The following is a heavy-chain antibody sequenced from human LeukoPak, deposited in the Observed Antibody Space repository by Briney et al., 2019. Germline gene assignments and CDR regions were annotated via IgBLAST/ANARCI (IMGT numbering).Heavy chain of an antibody. V-gene: IGHV1-2*02. D-gene: IGHD2-15*01. Sequence: ASVKVSCKASGYTFTGYYMHWVRQAPGQGLEWMGWISPTSGGTNYAQKFQGRVTMTRDTSISTAYMELSRLRSDDTAVYYCARDLGCSGGSCFVHWGQGTLVTVSS. CDR3: ARDLGCSGGSCFVH. J-gene: IGHJ4*02. CDR2: ISPTSGGT. CDR1: GYTFTGYY.